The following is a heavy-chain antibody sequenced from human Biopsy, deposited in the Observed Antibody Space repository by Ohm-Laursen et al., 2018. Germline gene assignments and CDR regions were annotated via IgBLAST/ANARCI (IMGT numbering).Heavy chain of an antibody. D-gene: IGHD4-17*01. CDR3: ARLPHGDYRYNFDY. CDR2: ISYSGIT. Sequence: PPGTLSLTCSVSGGSIISYHWTWVRQPPGKGLEWIGYISYSGITNYNASLKSRLTISIDTSKNQFSLKLTSVTAADTAVYYCARLPHGDYRYNFDYWGQGTLVTVSS. V-gene: IGHV4-59*08. CDR1: GGSIISYH. J-gene: IGHJ4*02.